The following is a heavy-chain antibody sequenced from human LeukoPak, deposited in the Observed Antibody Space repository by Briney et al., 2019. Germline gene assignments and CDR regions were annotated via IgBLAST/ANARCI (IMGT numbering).Heavy chain of an antibody. J-gene: IGHJ5*02. CDR2: INPNSGGT. CDR3: AREYIVASIDKFDP. V-gene: IGHV1-2*02. CDR1: GYAFTGYY. D-gene: IGHD5-12*01. Sequence: ASVKVSCKASGYAFTGYYMHWVRQAPGQGLEWMGWINPNSGGTNYAQKFQGRVTMTRDTSISTAYMELSRLRSDDTAVYYCAREYIVASIDKFDPWGQGTLVTVSS.